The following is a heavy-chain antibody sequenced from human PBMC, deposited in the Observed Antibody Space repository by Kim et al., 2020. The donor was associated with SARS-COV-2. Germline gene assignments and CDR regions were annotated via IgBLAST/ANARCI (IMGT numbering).Heavy chain of an antibody. CDR3: ARVDSSGFPLGY. V-gene: IGHV3-21*01. Sequence: YEDSVKGRLTSSRDNAKNSLYLQMNSLRAEDTAVYYCARVDSSGFPLGYWGQGTLVTVSS. D-gene: IGHD3-22*01. J-gene: IGHJ4*02.